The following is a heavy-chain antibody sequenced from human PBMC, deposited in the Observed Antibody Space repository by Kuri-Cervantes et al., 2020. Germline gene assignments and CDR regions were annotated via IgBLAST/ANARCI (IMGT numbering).Heavy chain of an antibody. Sequence: ASVKVSCKASGYTFTSYGISWVRQAPGKGLEWMGGFDPEDGETIYAQKFQGRVTMTEDTSTDTAYMELSSLRSEDTAVYYCATGTGPGIAVAGIVGRSGIVRGNWFDPWGQGTLVTVSS. V-gene: IGHV1-24*01. CDR1: GYTFTSYG. CDR3: ATGTGPGIAVAGIVGRSGIVRGNWFDP. CDR2: FDPEDGET. J-gene: IGHJ5*02. D-gene: IGHD6-19*01.